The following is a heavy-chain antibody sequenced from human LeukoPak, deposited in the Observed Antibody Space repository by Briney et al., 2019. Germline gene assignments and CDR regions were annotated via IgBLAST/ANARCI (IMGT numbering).Heavy chain of an antibody. CDR3: ARGYPHYYDSSGYYLGFFDY. D-gene: IGHD3-22*01. J-gene: IGHJ4*02. CDR2: INPNSGGT. CDR1: GYTFTGYY. Sequence: ASVKVSCKASGYTFTGYYMHWVRQAPGQGLEWMGWINPNSGGTNYAQKFQGRVTMTRDTSFSTAYMELSRLRSDDTAVYYCARGYPHYYDSSGYYLGFFDYWGQGTLVTVSS. V-gene: IGHV1-2*02.